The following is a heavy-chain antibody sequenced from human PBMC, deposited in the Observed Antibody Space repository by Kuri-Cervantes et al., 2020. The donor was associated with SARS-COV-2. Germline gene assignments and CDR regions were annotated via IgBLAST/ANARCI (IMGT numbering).Heavy chain of an antibody. J-gene: IGHJ4*02. CDR2: IYTSGSS. CDR1: GVSSRSHY. Sequence: GSLRLSCTVSGVSSRSHYWSWMWQPAMIGRIYTSGSSNYNPSLKSRVTMSVDTSKKQFSLKPNSVTAADTAVYYCARHGGIAVAGTFDYWGQGTLVTVSS. V-gene: IGHV4-4*07. D-gene: IGHD6-19*01. CDR3: ARHGGIAVAGTFDY.